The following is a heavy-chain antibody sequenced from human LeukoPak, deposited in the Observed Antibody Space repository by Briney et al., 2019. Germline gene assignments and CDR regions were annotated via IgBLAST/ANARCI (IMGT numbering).Heavy chain of an antibody. V-gene: IGHV4-61*02. J-gene: IGHJ4*02. Sequence: SETLSLTCTVSGGSISSGSYYWSWIRQPAGKGLEWIGRIFTSGSTNYNPSLKSRVTMSVDTSKNQFSLKLSSVTAADTAVYYCARSTVTTYLDYFDYWGQGTLVTVPS. CDR3: ARSTVTTYLDYFDY. CDR2: IFTSGST. D-gene: IGHD4-17*01. CDR1: GGSISSGSYY.